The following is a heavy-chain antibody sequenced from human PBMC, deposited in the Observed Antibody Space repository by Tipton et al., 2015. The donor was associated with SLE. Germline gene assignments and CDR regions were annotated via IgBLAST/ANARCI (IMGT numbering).Heavy chain of an antibody. CDR3: ARDLNRSTIFGVVEGADWFDP. CDR2: IYYSGST. V-gene: IGHV4-39*07. Sequence: TLSLTCTVSGGSISSSCYYWGWIRQPPGKGLEWIGSIYYSGSTYYNPSLQSRVTISVDPSQNQFSLKLSSVTAADTAVYYCARDLNRSTIFGVVEGADWFDPWGQGTLVTVSS. D-gene: IGHD3-3*01. CDR1: GGSISSSCYY. J-gene: IGHJ5*02.